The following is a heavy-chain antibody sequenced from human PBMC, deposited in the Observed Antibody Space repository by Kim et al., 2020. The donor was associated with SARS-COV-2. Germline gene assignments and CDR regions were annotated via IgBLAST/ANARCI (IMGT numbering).Heavy chain of an antibody. CDR2: IAYDGSHI. V-gene: IGHV3-30*04. CDR1: GVTGREKA. CDR3: LAEIGSRSFDH. J-gene: IGHJ4*02. D-gene: IGHD3-10*01. Sequence: DSGVTGREKAWQGGREGKGKGLEWVALIAYDGSHISYKESGKGRFRIARDNTKSTLYLQMNSLRPEDTAVYYCLAEIGSRSFDHWGQGTLVTVSS.